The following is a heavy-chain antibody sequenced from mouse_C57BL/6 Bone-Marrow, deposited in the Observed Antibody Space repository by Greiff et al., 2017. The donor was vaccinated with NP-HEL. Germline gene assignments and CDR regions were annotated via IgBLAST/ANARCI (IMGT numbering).Heavy chain of an antibody. CDR1: GYSITSDY. CDR3: AKGITTVVANYAMDY. V-gene: IGHV3-8*01. Sequence: EVQGVESGPGLAKPSQTLSLTCSVTGYSITSDYWNWIRKFPGNKLEYMGYISYSGSTYYNPSLKSRISITRDTSKNQYYLQLNSVTTEDTATYYCAKGITTVVANYAMDYWGQGTSVTVSS. D-gene: IGHD1-1*01. J-gene: IGHJ4*01. CDR2: ISYSGST.